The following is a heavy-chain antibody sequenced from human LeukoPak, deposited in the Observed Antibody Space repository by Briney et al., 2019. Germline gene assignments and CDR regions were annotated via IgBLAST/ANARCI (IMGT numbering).Heavy chain of an antibody. Sequence: PGRSLRLSCAASGFTFDDYAMHWVRQAPGKGLEWVAVISYDGSNKYYADSVKGRFTISRDNSKNTLYLQMNSLRAEDTAVYYCARPYSNYHDAFDIWGQGTKVTVSS. V-gene: IGHV3-30-3*01. CDR2: ISYDGSNK. CDR3: ARPYSNYHDAFDI. CDR1: GFTFDDYA. D-gene: IGHD4-11*01. J-gene: IGHJ3*02.